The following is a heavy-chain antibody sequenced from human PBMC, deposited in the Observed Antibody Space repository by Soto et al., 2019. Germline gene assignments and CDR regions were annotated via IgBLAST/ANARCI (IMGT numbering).Heavy chain of an antibody. D-gene: IGHD6-6*01. CDR1: GGTFSSYI. CDR3: ARVGGYSSSPGYDY. V-gene: IGHV1-69*02. J-gene: IGHJ4*02. CDR2: IIPILGIA. Sequence: ASVKVSCKAAGGTFSSYIISWVRQALGQGLEWMGRIIPILGIANYAQKFQGRVTITADKSTSTAYMELSSLRSEDTAVYYSARVGGYSSSPGYDYWGQGTLVTVSS.